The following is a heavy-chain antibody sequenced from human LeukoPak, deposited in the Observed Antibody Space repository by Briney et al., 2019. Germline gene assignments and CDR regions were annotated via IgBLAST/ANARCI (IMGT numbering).Heavy chain of an antibody. V-gene: IGHV4-34*01. CDR3: ARQTYSSGWYGWFDP. Sequence: SETLSLTCAVYGGSFSGYYWSWIRQPPGKGLEWIGEINHSGSTNYNPSLKSRVTISVDTSKNQFSLKLSSVTAADTAVYYCARQTYSSGWYGWFDPWGQGTLVTVSS. CDR2: INHSGST. CDR1: GGSFSGYY. D-gene: IGHD6-19*01. J-gene: IGHJ5*02.